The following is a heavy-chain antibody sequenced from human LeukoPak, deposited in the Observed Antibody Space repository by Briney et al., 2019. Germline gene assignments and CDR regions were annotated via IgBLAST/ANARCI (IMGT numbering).Heavy chain of an antibody. J-gene: IGHJ4*02. Sequence: GGSLRLSCAASGFTFSSYGMSWVRQAPGKGLEWVSYISSSGSTIYYADSVKGRFTISRDNAKNSLYLQMNSLRAEDTAVYYCASTYSGSPFDYWGQGTLVTVSS. CDR3: ASTYSGSPFDY. CDR2: ISSSGSTI. V-gene: IGHV3-48*04. CDR1: GFTFSSYG. D-gene: IGHD1-26*01.